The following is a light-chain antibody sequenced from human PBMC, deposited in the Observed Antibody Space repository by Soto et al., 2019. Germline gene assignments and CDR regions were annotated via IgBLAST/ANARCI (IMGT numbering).Light chain of an antibody. CDR1: QSVLYSSNNNNY. V-gene: IGKV4-1*01. Sequence: DIVMTQSPDSLAVSLGERATINCKSSQSVLYSSNNNNYIAWYQQKPGQPPKLIIYWASTRESGVPDRFSGSGSGTDFTLTISSLQAEDVEIYYCQQYYDTPSTFGQGTKVEIK. J-gene: IGKJ1*01. CDR3: QQYYDTPST. CDR2: WAS.